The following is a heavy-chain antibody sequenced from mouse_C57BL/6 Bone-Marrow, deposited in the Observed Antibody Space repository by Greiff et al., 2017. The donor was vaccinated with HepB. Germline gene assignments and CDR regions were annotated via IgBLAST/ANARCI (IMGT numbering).Heavy chain of an antibody. CDR2: IDPENGDT. V-gene: IGHV14-4*01. CDR3: TTRLDAMDY. CDR1: GFNIKDDY. J-gene: IGHJ4*01. Sequence: EVQVVESGAELVRPGASVKLSCTASGFNIKDDYMHWVKQRPEQGLEWIGWIDPENGDTEYASKFQGKATITADTSSNTAYLQLSSLTSEDTAVYYCTTRLDAMDYWGQGTSVTVSS.